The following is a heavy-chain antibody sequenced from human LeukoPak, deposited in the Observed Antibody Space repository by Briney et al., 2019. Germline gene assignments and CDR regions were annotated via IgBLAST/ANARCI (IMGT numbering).Heavy chain of an antibody. D-gene: IGHD1-26*01. CDR3: ARLGGGSLGWFDP. CDR1: GGSISSGGYY. V-gene: IGHV4-31*03. J-gene: IGHJ5*02. Sequence: SQTLSLTCTVSGGSISSGGYYWSWIRQHPGKGLEWIGYIYYSGSTYYNPSLKSRVTISVDTSKNQFSLKLSSVTAADTAVYYCARLGGGSLGWFDPWGQGTLVTVSS. CDR2: IYYSGST.